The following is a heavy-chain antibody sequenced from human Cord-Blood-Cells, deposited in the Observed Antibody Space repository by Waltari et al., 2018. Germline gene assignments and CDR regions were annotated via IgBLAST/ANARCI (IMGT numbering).Heavy chain of an antibody. CDR3: ARHVSGYYYYYGMDV. D-gene: IGHD3-3*01. Sequence: EVQLVQSGAEVKKPGESLKISCKGYGYSFTSYWIGWVRQMPGKGLEWMGIIYPGDSDTRYSRSFQGQVTISADKSISTAYLQLSSLKASDTAMYYCARHVSGYYYYYGMDVWGQGTTVTVSS. CDR1: GYSFTSYW. J-gene: IGHJ6*02. V-gene: IGHV5-51*01. CDR2: IYPGDSDT.